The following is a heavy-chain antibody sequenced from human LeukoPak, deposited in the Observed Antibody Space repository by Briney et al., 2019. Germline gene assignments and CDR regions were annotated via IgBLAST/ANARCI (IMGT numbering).Heavy chain of an antibody. CDR3: AKDLRYCSSTSCYPFYYYYMDV. D-gene: IGHD2-2*01. V-gene: IGHV3-30*18. J-gene: IGHJ6*03. Sequence: PGGSLRLSCAASGFTFSSYGMHWVRHAPGKGLEWVAVISYDGSNKYYADSVKGRFTISRDNSKNTLYLQMNSLRAEDTAVYYCAKDLRYCSSTSCYPFYYYYMDVWGKGTTVTVSS. CDR1: GFTFSSYG. CDR2: ISYDGSNK.